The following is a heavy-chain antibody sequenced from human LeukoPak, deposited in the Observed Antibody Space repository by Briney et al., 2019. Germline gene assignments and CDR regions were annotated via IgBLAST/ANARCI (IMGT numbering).Heavy chain of an antibody. D-gene: IGHD2-15*01. Sequence: PGGSLRLSCAASGFTFSSYAMTWVRQAPGKGLEWVSAISGSGDSAFYADSVKGRFTISRDNSKKTLYLQMNSLRAEDTAAYDCAKTRGYCSGGSCYSDYWGQGTLVTVSS. V-gene: IGHV3-23*01. CDR1: GFTFSSYA. CDR3: AKTRGYCSGGSCYSDY. CDR2: ISGSGDSA. J-gene: IGHJ4*02.